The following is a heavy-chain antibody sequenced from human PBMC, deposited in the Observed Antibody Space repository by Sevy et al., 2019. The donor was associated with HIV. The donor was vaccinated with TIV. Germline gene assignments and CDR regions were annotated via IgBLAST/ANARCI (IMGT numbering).Heavy chain of an antibody. D-gene: IGHD7-27*01. CDR3: ARVNWGLYYYYYYMDV. Sequence: GESLKISCAASGFTFSSYGMHWVRQAPGKGLEWVAFIRYDGSNKYYADSVKGRFTISRDNSKNTQYLQMNSLRAEDTAVYYCARVNWGLYYYYYYMDVWGKGTTVTVSS. CDR1: GFTFSSYG. CDR2: IRYDGSNK. V-gene: IGHV3-30*02. J-gene: IGHJ6*03.